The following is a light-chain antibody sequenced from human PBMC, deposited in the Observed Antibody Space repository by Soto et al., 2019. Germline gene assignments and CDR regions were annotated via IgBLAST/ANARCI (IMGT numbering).Light chain of an antibody. CDR1: QSVSSN. CDR2: GAS. J-gene: IGKJ2*01. Sequence: EIVMTQSPATLSVSPGERATLSCRASQSVSSNLAWYQQKPGQAPRLLIYGASTRATGIPATFSGSGSGTEFTLTISSLQSEDFAVYYCQQYNKWPPYTFGQGTKLEIK. CDR3: QQYNKWPPYT. V-gene: IGKV3-15*01.